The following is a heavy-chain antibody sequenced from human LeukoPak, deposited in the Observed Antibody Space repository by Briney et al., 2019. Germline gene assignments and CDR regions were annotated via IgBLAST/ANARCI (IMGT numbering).Heavy chain of an antibody. CDR3: ARCYYDSSGYYFFDY. CDR1: GYTFTGYY. CDR2: INPNSGGT. J-gene: IGHJ4*02. V-gene: IGHV1-2*06. Sequence: GASVKVSCKASGYTFTGYYMHWVRQAPGQGLEWMGRINPNSGGTNYAQKFQGRVTMTRDTSISTAYMELSRLRSDDTAVYYCARCYYDSSGYYFFDYWGQGTLVTVSS. D-gene: IGHD3-22*01.